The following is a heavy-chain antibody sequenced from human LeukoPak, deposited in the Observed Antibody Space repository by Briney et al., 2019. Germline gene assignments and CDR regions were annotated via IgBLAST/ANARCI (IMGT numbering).Heavy chain of an antibody. Sequence: KPGGSLRLSCAASGFTFSDYYMSWIRQAPGKGLEWVSYISSSGSTIYYADSVKGRFTISRDNAKNSLYLQMNSLRAEDTAVYYCARDMMFGVLRGYYYYYMDVWGKGTTVTVSS. CDR3: ARDMMFGVLRGYYYYYMDV. D-gene: IGHD3/OR15-3a*01. J-gene: IGHJ6*03. V-gene: IGHV3-11*04. CDR2: ISSSGSTI. CDR1: GFTFSDYY.